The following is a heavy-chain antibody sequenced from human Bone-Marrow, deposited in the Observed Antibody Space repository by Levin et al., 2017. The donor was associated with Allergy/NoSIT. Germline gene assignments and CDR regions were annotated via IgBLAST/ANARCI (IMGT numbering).Heavy chain of an antibody. Sequence: GESLKISCAVSGFAVETYAMSWVRQAPGKGLEWLSAITNNNGKTYYADFVKGRFTISRDSSENTVFLQMNSLRDDDTAVYYCAKDHPSSGWPAFEFWGQGALVTVSS. CDR3: AKDHPSSGWPAFEF. CDR1: GFAVETYA. CDR2: ITNNNGKT. V-gene: IGHV3-23*01. D-gene: IGHD6-19*01. J-gene: IGHJ4*02.